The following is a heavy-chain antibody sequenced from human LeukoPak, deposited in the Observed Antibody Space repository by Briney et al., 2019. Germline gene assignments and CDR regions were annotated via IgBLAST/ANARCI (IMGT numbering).Heavy chain of an antibody. J-gene: IGHJ3*02. CDR2: INHSGST. CDR1: GGSFSGYY. CDR3: ARDRPSTAFDI. V-gene: IGHV4-34*01. Sequence: SETLSLTCAVYGGSFSGYYWSWIRQPPGKGLEWIGEINHSGSTNYNPSLKSRVTISVDTSKNQFSLKLSSVTAADTAVYYCARDRPSTAFDIWGQGTMATVSS.